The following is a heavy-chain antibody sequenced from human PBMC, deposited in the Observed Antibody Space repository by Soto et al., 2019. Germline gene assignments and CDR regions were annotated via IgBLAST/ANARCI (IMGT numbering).Heavy chain of an antibody. J-gene: IGHJ4*02. CDR2: IYHSGST. CDR3: ARVRSRVWGISHSSSWYYFDY. Sequence: SETLSLTCAVSGGSISSSNWWSWVRQPPGKGLEWIGEIYHSGSTNYNPSLKSRVTISVDKSKNQFSLKLSSVTAADTAVYYCARVRSRVWGISHSSSWYYFDYWGQGTLVTVSS. V-gene: IGHV4-4*02. D-gene: IGHD6-13*01. CDR1: GGSISSSNW.